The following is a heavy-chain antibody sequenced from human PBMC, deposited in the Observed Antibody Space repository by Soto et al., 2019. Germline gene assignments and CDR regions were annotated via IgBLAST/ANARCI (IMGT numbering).Heavy chain of an antibody. J-gene: IGHJ5*02. CDR3: ARDLRGYANWFHP. Sequence: QVQLVQSGAEVKKPGASVKVSCKTSGYTFNDFYIPWVREAPGQGLEWLGWINPNSGDTHYGQHFQGRVTLIADTSMNTTYMQVSSLAPGDTAMYYGARDLRGYANWFHPWGQGTLVTVSS. CDR2: INPNSGDT. CDR1: GYTFNDFY. V-gene: IGHV1-2*02. D-gene: IGHD5-18*01.